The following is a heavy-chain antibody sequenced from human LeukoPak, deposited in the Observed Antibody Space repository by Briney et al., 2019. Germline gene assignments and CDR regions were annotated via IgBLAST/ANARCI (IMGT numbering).Heavy chain of an antibody. CDR3: ARSRGYNYGYWGYFDY. D-gene: IGHD5-18*01. V-gene: IGHV3-30*04. Sequence: GGSLRLSCAASGFSFSTYPMHWVRQGPGQGQERVAVISLEGRNEYYADSVKGRFTISRDNSKITLYLQMNSLRAEDTTVYYCARSRGYNYGYWGYFDYWGQGALVTVSS. CDR1: GFSFSTYP. J-gene: IGHJ4*02. CDR2: ISLEGRNE.